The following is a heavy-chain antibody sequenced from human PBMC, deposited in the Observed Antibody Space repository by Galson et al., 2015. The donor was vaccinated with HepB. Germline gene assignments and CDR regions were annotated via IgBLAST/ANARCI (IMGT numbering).Heavy chain of an antibody. D-gene: IGHD6-13*01. Sequence: LSLTCTVSGGSISSYYWSWIRQPPGKGPEWIGYIYYSGSTNYNSSLKSRVTMSVDTSKNQFSLKLSSVTAADTAVYYCARSDPARGSSSWYYYFQLWGQGTLVTVSS. CDR1: GGSISSYY. V-gene: IGHV4-59*01. CDR3: ARSDPARGSSSWYYYFQL. CDR2: IYYSGST. J-gene: IGHJ1*01.